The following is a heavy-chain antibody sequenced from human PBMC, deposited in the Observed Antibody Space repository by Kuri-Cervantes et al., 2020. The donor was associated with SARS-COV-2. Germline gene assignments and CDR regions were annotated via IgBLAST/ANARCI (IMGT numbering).Heavy chain of an antibody. V-gene: IGHV3-30*18. D-gene: IGHD5-18*01. CDR3: AKGSGYSYEGAFDI. Sequence: LSLTCAASGFTFSSYGMHWVRQAPGKGLEWVAVISYDGSNKYYADSVKGRFTISRDNSKNTLYLQMNSLRAEDTAVYYCAKGSGYSYEGAFDIWGQGTMVTVAS. CDR1: GFTFSSYG. J-gene: IGHJ3*02. CDR2: ISYDGSNK.